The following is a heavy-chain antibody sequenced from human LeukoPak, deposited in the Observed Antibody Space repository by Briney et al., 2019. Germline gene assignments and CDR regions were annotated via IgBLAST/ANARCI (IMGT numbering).Heavy chain of an antibody. V-gene: IGHV4-34*01. CDR1: GGSFSGYY. J-gene: IGHJ5*02. CDR2: INHSGST. Sequence: SETLSLTCAVYGGSFSGYYWSWIRQPPGKGLEWIGEINHSGSTNYNPSLKSRVTISVDTSKNQFSLRLSSVTAADTAMYYCARGSGTYYAYNWFHPWGQGTLVTVSS. D-gene: IGHD3-10*01. CDR3: ARGSGTYYAYNWFHP.